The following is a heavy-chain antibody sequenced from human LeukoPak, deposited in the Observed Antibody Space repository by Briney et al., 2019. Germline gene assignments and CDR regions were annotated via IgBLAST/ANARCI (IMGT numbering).Heavy chain of an antibody. Sequence: PSETLSLTCTVSGGSISSYYWSWIRQPAGKGLEWIGRIYTSGSTNYNPSLKSRVTMPVDTSKNQFSLKLSSVTAADTAVYYCARVWGDYEMGDNWFDPWGQGTLVTVSS. CDR1: GGSISSYY. J-gene: IGHJ5*02. V-gene: IGHV4-4*07. D-gene: IGHD4-17*01. CDR3: ARVWGDYEMGDNWFDP. CDR2: IYTSGST.